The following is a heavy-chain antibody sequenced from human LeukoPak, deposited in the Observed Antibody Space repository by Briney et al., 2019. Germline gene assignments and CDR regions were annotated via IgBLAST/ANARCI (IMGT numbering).Heavy chain of an antibody. D-gene: IGHD3-3*01. CDR1: GFTFSSYA. Sequence: PGGSLRLSCAASGFTFSSYAMSWVRQAPGKGLEWVSAIIGSGGSTYYADSVKGRFTISRDNSKNTLYLQMNSLRAEDTAVYYCAKDRDFWSGYPDYWGQGTLVTVSS. CDR3: AKDRDFWSGYPDY. J-gene: IGHJ4*02. V-gene: IGHV3-23*01. CDR2: IIGSGGST.